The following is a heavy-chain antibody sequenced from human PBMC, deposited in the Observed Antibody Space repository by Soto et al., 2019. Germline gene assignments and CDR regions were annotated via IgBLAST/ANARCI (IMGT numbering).Heavy chain of an antibody. V-gene: IGHV4-59*08. Sequence: QVQLQESGPGLVKPSETLSLSCTVSGGSISSYYWSWFRQSPGKRMEWIGYVHHSWGSSYNPSLRSRVAISLDTSRRQFSLKVTSVAATDTAGYYCARQGLGPRHGRVDVWGQGTTVTVSS. CDR2: VHHSWGS. J-gene: IGHJ6*02. CDR1: GGSISSYY. CDR3: ARQGLGPRHGRVDV. D-gene: IGHD3-10*01.